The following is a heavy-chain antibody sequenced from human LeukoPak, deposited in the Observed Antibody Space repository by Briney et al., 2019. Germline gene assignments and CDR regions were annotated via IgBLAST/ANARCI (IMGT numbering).Heavy chain of an antibody. CDR3: ARTYYYDSSGYYYWYFDL. CDR1: GYSFTSYW. CDR2: IYPGDSDT. J-gene: IGHJ2*01. V-gene: IGHV5-51*01. Sequence: GEPLKISCKGSGYSFTSYWIGWVRQMPGKGLEWMGIIYPGDSDTRYSPSFQGQVTISADKSISTAYLQWSSLKASDTAMYYCARTYYYDSSGYYYWYFDLWGRGTLVTVSS. D-gene: IGHD3-22*01.